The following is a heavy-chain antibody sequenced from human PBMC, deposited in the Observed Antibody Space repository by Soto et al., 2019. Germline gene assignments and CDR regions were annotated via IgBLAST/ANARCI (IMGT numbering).Heavy chain of an antibody. D-gene: IGHD2-21*01. CDR2: ISGSGVTT. Sequence: GGSLRLSCATSGFTFSSYAMSWVRQAPGKGLEWVSAISGSGVTTYYTDSVKGRFTISRDSSKNTLYLQMNSMRAGDTAVYYCVRAPKCGGDCYLVDCWGRGSLVTVSS. V-gene: IGHV3-23*01. CDR3: VRAPKCGGDCYLVDC. CDR1: GFTFSSYA. J-gene: IGHJ4*02.